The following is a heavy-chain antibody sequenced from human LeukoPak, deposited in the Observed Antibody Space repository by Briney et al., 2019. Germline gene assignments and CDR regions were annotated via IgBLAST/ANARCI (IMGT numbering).Heavy chain of an antibody. CDR1: GYTFTSYG. Sequence: ASVKVSCKASGYTFTSYGISWVLQAPGQGLECMGWISAYNGNTNYAQKLQGRVTMPTDTSTSTGYMELRSLRSDDTAVYYCARHSSSWYDYFDYWGQGTLVTVSS. CDR3: ARHSSSWYDYFDY. CDR2: ISAYNGNT. D-gene: IGHD6-13*01. V-gene: IGHV1-18*01. J-gene: IGHJ4*02.